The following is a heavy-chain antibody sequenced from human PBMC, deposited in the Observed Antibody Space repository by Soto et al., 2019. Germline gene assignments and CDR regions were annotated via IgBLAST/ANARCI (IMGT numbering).Heavy chain of an antibody. CDR1: GGTFSSYT. Sequence: GASVKVSCKASGGTFSSYTISWVRQAPGQGLEWMGRIIPILGIANYAQKFQGRVTITADKSTSTAYMELSSLRSEDTAVYYCADGRVGCSSTRCYPDGYYYYYMDVWGKGTTVTVSS. CDR3: ADGRVGCSSTRCYPDGYYYYYMDV. V-gene: IGHV1-69*02. D-gene: IGHD2-2*01. CDR2: IIPILGIA. J-gene: IGHJ6*03.